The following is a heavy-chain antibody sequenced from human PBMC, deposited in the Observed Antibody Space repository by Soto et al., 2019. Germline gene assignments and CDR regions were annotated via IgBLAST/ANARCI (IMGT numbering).Heavy chain of an antibody. J-gene: IGHJ3*02. CDR2: INAANGQV. V-gene: IGHV1-3*05. CDR3: ARVMAVQAFDI. D-gene: IGHD3-10*01. CDR1: GYTFTTYG. Sequence: QVQLVQSGAEEKRPGASVKVSGKASGYTFTTYGIHWVRQAPGQRLEWMGWINAANGQVKYSQNFQGRISITRDISARTAYMELSRLRSEDTAVYYCARVMAVQAFDIWGLGTMVTVS.